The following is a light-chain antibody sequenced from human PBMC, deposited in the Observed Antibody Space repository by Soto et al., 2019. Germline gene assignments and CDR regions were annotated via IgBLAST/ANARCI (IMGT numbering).Light chain of an antibody. Sequence: EVVLTQSPATLSVSPGERVTLYCRASQSVGSNLAWFQQKPGQAPRLLMYAASTRPTSIAARFSGSGSGTDFILTITSLQSEDSGVFYCQQYYHWPRTFGQGTKVDIK. V-gene: IGKV3-15*01. J-gene: IGKJ1*01. CDR2: AAS. CDR3: QQYYHWPRT. CDR1: QSVGSN.